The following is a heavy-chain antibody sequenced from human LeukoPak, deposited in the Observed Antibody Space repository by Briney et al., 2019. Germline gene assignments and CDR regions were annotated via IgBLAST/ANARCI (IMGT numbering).Heavy chain of an antibody. CDR3: ARAAYYYDSSGYYGPWND. D-gene: IGHD3-22*01. Sequence: RGSLRLSCAASGFTVSSNYMSWVRQAPGKGLEWVSVIYSGGSTYYADSVKGRFTISRDNSKNTLYLQMSSLRAEDTAVYYCARAAYYYDSSGYYGPWNDWGQGTLSPSPQ. V-gene: IGHV3-66*02. J-gene: IGHJ4*02. CDR2: IYSGGST. CDR1: GFTVSSNY.